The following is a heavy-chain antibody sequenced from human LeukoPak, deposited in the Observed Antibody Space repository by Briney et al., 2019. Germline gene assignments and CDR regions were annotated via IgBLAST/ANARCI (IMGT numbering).Heavy chain of an antibody. D-gene: IGHD6-13*01. CDR3: AREQQQLIDYYYYYYMDV. Sequence: PSETLSLTCTVSGGSISSYYWSWIRQPPGKGLEWIGYIYYSGSTNYNPSLKSRVTISVDTSKNQFSLKLSSVTAADTAVYYCAREQQQLIDYYYYYYMDVWGKGTTVTISS. V-gene: IGHV4-59*12. CDR1: GGSISSYY. J-gene: IGHJ6*03. CDR2: IYYSGST.